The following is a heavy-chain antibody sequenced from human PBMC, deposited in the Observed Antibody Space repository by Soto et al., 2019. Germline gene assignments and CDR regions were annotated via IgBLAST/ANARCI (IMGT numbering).Heavy chain of an antibody. J-gene: IGHJ6*02. CDR1: GFTFSSYA. CDR3: AKDRDTMVRGVIPVGSCGMDV. V-gene: IGHV3-23*01. D-gene: IGHD3-10*01. Sequence: GGSLRLSCAASGFTFSSYAMSWVRQAPGKGLEWVSAISGSGGSTYYADSVKGRFTISRDNSKNTLYLQMNSLRAEDTAVYYCAKDRDTMVRGVIPVGSCGMDVWGQGTTVTVSS. CDR2: ISGSGGST.